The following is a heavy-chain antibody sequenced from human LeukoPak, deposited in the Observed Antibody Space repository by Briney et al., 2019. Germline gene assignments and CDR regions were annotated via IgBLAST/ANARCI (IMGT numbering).Heavy chain of an antibody. CDR3: ARGEASFDY. CDR1: GVSINSYY. J-gene: IGHJ4*02. Sequence: SSETLSLTCTVSGVSINSYYWSWIRQPPGKGLEWIGYIYYSGSTNYNPSLKSRVTISVDTSKNQFSLKLSSVTAADTAVYYCARGEASFDYWGQGTLVTVSS. CDR2: IYYSGST. V-gene: IGHV4-59*01.